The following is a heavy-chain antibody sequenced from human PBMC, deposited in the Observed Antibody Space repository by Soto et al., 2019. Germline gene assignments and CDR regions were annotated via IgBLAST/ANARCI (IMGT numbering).Heavy chain of an antibody. J-gene: IGHJ6*03. CDR1: GFFFSTYT. D-gene: IGHD3-9*01. CDR2: ISGNSKYI. Sequence: GGSLRLSCAASGFFFSTYTMNWVRQAPGKGLEWVSSISGNSKYIYYADSVKGGFTISRDNAKNSLYLQMNSLRAEDTAVDYCARGIANDILTGYYKGFYYYYMDVWGKGTTVTVSS. CDR3: ARGIANDILTGYYKGFYYYYMDV. V-gene: IGHV3-21*01.